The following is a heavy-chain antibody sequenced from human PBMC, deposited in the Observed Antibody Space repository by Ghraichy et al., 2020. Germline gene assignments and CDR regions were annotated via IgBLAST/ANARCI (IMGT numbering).Heavy chain of an antibody. V-gene: IGHV3-30*18. CDR2: ISYDGSNK. D-gene: IGHD2-21*01. CDR1: GFTFSSYG. Sequence: GGSLRLSCAASGFTFSSYGMHWVRQAPGKGLEWVAVISYDGSNKYYADSVKGRFTISRDNSKNTLYLQMNSLRAEDTAVYYCAKVILVGNAIDYWGQGTLVTVSS. J-gene: IGHJ4*02. CDR3: AKVILVGNAIDY.